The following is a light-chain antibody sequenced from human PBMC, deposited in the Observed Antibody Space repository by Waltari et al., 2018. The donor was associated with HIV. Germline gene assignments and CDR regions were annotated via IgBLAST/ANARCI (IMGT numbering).Light chain of an antibody. Sequence: QSVLTQSPSVSATPGQRVTISCSGGYSNIGTNFVFWYQQFPGMAPKLLIHDDNKRPAGISDRFSGSKSGSSATLGITRLQTGDEGDYYCATWDDNLNGPVFGGGTKLTVL. J-gene: IGLJ3*02. V-gene: IGLV1-51*01. CDR3: ATWDDNLNGPV. CDR2: DDN. CDR1: YSNIGTNF.